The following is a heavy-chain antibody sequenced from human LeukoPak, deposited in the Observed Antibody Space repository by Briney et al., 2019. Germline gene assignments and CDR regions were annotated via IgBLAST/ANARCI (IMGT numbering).Heavy chain of an antibody. D-gene: IGHD6-13*01. CDR3: AKGTRGGYSSSWYWFDP. CDR2: ISWNSGGI. J-gene: IGHJ5*02. CDR1: GFTFDDYA. V-gene: IGHV3-9*03. Sequence: GGSLRLSCAASGFTFDDYAMHWVRQAPGKALEWVSSISWNSGGIGYADSVKGRFTISRDNAKNSLYLQMNSLRAEDMALYYCAKGTRGGYSSSWYWFDPWGQGTLVTVSS.